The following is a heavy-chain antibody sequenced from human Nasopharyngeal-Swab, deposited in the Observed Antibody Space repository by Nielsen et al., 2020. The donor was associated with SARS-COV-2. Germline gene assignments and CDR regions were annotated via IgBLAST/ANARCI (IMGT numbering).Heavy chain of an antibody. CDR2: IYPGDSDT. J-gene: IGHJ6*02. V-gene: IGHV5-51*01. CDR1: GCSFSRHW. Sequence: KVSCKGSGCSFSRHWIGWVRQMPGKGLEWMGIIYPGDSDTRYSPAFQGQVIISVDKSISTAYLQWSSLKASDTAIYYCARHEERTSGYFYNYGMDVWGQGTTVTVSS. D-gene: IGHD1/OR15-1a*01. CDR3: ARHEERTSGYFYNYGMDV.